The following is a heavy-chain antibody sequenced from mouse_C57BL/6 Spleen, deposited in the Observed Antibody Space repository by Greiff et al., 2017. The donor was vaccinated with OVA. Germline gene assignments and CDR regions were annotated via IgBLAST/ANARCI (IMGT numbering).Heavy chain of an antibody. D-gene: IGHD1-1*01. Sequence: LVESGPELVKPGASVKISCKASGYSFTDYNMNWVKQSNGKSLEWIGVINPNYGTTSYNQKFKGKATLTVDQSSSTAYMQLNSLTSEDSAVYYCASQTRSREPYWYFDVWGTGTTVTVSA. V-gene: IGHV1-39*01. CDR2: INPNYGTT. CDR3: ASQTRSREPYWYFDV. J-gene: IGHJ1*03. CDR1: GYSFTDYN.